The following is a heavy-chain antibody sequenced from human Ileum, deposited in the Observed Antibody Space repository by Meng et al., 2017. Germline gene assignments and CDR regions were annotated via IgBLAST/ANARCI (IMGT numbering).Heavy chain of an antibody. D-gene: IGHD1-1*01. J-gene: IGHJ5*01. CDR2: ISGTGST. Sequence: GQLVGSGGGLVQPGGSLRLSCAVSGFTFRSYAMSWVRQAPGKGPEWVSAISGTGSTFYADSVKGRFTISRDNAKNTLSLEMNSLRSDDTAVYYCARGRYDHLYNWFESWGQGTLVTVSS. CDR3: ARGRYDHLYNWFES. CDR1: GFTFRSYA. V-gene: IGHV3-23*04.